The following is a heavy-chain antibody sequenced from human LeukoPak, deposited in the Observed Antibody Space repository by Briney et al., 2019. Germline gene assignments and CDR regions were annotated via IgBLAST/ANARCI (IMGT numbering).Heavy chain of an antibody. D-gene: IGHD6-19*01. CDR3: ARLVQQWLVDY. Sequence: SETLSLTCTVSGGSISSYYWSWIRQPPGKGLEWIGYIYYSGSTNYNPSLKSRVTISVDTSKNQFSLKLSSVTVADTAVYYCARLVQQWLVDYWGQGTLVTVSS. J-gene: IGHJ4*02. CDR1: GGSISSYY. V-gene: IGHV4-59*08. CDR2: IYYSGST.